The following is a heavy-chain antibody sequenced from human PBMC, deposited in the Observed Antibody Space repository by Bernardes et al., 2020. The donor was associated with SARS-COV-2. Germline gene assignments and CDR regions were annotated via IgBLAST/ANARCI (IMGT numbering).Heavy chain of an antibody. CDR2: ISAYNGNT. J-gene: IGHJ4*02. Sequence: ASVQVSCKASGYTFTSYGISWVRQAPGQGLEWMGWISAYNGNTNYAQKLQGRVTMTTDTSTSTAYMELRSLRSDDTAVYYCASSEGYCSGGSCYNFDYWGQGTLVTVSS. D-gene: IGHD2-15*01. CDR1: GYTFTSYG. CDR3: ASSEGYCSGGSCYNFDY. V-gene: IGHV1-18*01.